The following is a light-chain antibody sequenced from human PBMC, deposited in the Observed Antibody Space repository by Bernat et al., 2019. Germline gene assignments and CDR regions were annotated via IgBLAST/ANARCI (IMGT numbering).Light chain of an antibody. CDR2: GSS. J-gene: IGKJ2*01. Sequence: EIVMTQSPGTLSLSPGERATLSCRASQIIIGSYLAWYQHKPGLAPRLLIYGSSSSATGIPDRFSGSGSGTDFTLTISRLEPEDFAVYYCQQYDNTPPAYTFGQGTKLEIK. CDR1: QIIIGSY. CDR3: QQYDNTPPAYT. V-gene: IGKV3-20*01.